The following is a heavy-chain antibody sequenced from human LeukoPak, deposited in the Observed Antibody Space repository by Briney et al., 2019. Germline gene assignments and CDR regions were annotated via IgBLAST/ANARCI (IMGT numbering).Heavy chain of an antibody. V-gene: IGHV3-48*03. CDR1: GFTFSNYE. CDR2: ISSSGSTI. Sequence: GGSLRLSCAASGFTFSNYEMNWVRQAPGKGLEWISYISSSGSTIYYADSVKGRFTISRDNAKNSLYLQMNSLRVEDTAVYYCARASAPPSFFYYYGMDVWGQGTTVTVSS. J-gene: IGHJ6*02. CDR3: ARASAPPSFFYYYGMDV. D-gene: IGHD2/OR15-2a*01.